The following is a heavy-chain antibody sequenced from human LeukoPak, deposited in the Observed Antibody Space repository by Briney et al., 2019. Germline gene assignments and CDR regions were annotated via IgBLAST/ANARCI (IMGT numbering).Heavy chain of an antibody. V-gene: IGHV3-53*01. CDR3: AKDQARNYYDSSGFDY. Sequence: PGGSLRLSCAASGFTVSSNYMSWVRQAPGKGLEWVSVIYSGGSTYYADSVKGRFTISRDNSKNTLYLQMNSLRAEDTAVYYCAKDQARNYYDSSGFDYWGQGTLVTVSS. J-gene: IGHJ4*02. CDR2: IYSGGST. D-gene: IGHD3-22*01. CDR1: GFTVSSNY.